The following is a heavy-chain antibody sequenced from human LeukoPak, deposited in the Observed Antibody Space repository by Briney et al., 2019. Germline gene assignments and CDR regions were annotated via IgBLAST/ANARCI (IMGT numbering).Heavy chain of an antibody. V-gene: IGHV3-30-3*01. CDR3: AGDSLMGATLYYFDY. D-gene: IGHD1-26*01. CDR2: ISYDGSNK. J-gene: IGHJ4*02. CDR1: GFTFSSYA. Sequence: GRSLRLSCAASGFTFSSYAMHWVRQAPGKGLEWVAVISYDGSNKYYADSVKGRFTISRDNSKNTLYLQMNSLRAEDTAVYYCAGDSLMGATLYYFDYWGQGTLVTVSS.